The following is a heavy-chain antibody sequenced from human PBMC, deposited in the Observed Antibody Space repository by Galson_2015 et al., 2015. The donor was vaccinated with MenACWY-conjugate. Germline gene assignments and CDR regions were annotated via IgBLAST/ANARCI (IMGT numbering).Heavy chain of an antibody. CDR2: IYHSGST. Sequence: SETLSLTCTVSGYSISSGYYWGWIRQPPGKGLEWIGSIYHSGSTYYNPSLKSRVTISVDTSKNQFSLKLSSVTAADTAVYYCARDLPGDLFDYWGQGTLVTVSS. CDR3: ARDLPGDLFDY. V-gene: IGHV4-38-2*02. CDR1: GYSISSGYY. D-gene: IGHD3-16*01. J-gene: IGHJ4*02.